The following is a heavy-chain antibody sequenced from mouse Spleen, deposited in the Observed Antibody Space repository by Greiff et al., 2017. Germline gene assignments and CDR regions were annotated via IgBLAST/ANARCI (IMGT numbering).Heavy chain of an antibody. CDR3: ARKGETIYRYDETGFAY. Sequence: QVQLKQSGPELVKPGASVKISCKASGYAFSSSWMNWVKQRPGKGLEWIGRIYPGDGDTNYNGKFKGKATLTADKSSSTAYMQLSSLTSEDSAVYFCARKGETIYRYDETGFAYWGQRTLVTVSA. V-gene: IGHV1-82*01. CDR1: GYAFSSSW. J-gene: IGHJ3*01. CDR2: IYPGDGDT. D-gene: IGHD2-14*01.